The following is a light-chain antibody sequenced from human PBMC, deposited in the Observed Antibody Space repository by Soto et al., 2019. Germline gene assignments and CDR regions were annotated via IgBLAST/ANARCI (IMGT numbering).Light chain of an antibody. J-gene: IGLJ1*01. CDR1: SGHISYT. CDR2: VNSDGSH. V-gene: IGLV4-69*01. Sequence: QPVLTQSPSASASLGASVKLTCTLSSGHISYTIAWHQQQPQKGPRYLMKVNSDGSHSKGDGIPDRFSGSSSGAERYLTISSLQAEDEADYYCQTWGTGSQVFGAGTKVTVL. CDR3: QTWGTGSQV.